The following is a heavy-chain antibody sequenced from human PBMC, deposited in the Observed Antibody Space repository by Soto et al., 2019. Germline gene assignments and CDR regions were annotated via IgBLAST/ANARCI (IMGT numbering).Heavy chain of an antibody. CDR3: AKDGGASSARYSSSWYAFDI. CDR2: ISYDGSNK. V-gene: IGHV3-30*18. Sequence: GGSLRLSCAASGFTFSSYGMHWVRQAPGKGLEWVAVISYDGSNKYYADSVKGRFTISRDNSKNTLYLQMNSLRAEDTAVYYCAKDGGASSARYSSSWYAFDIWGQGTMVTVSS. D-gene: IGHD6-13*01. CDR1: GFTFSSYG. J-gene: IGHJ3*02.